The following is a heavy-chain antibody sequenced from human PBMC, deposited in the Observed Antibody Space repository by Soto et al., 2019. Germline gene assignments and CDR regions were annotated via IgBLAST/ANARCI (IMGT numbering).Heavy chain of an antibody. V-gene: IGHV1-2*02. CDR2: INPNSGGT. Sequence: ASVKFSCKASGYTFTGYYMHWVRQAPGQGLEWMGWINPNSGGTNYAQKFQGRVTITRDTSASTAYMELSSLRSEDTAVYYCASGPANLRLVYWSQGTLVTVSS. CDR3: ASGPANLRLVY. J-gene: IGHJ4*02. D-gene: IGHD3-9*01. CDR1: GYTFTGYY.